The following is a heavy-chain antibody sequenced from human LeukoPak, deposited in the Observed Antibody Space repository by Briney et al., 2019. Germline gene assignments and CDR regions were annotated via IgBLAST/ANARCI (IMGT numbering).Heavy chain of an antibody. CDR2: TYYSGNA. CDR3: ARPRYCSSTTCSQAFDI. V-gene: IGHV4-59*12. CDR1: GGSISNYY. J-gene: IGHJ3*02. D-gene: IGHD2-2*01. Sequence: PSETLSLTCTVSGGSISNYYWYWMRQPPGKGLECIGYTYYSGNANYNPSLKSRVTISVDTSKNQFSLKLKSVTAADTAVYYCARPRYCSSTTCSQAFDIWGQGTMVTVSS.